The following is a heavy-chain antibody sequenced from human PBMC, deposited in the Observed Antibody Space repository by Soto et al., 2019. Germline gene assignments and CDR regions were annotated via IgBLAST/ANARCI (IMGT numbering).Heavy chain of an antibody. CDR2: ISAYNGDT. Sequence: GASVKVSCKASGYTFNSYGITWVRQAPGQGLEWMGWISAYNGDTNYAQNFRGRVTMTTDTSTSTAYMELRSLRSDDTAMYYCARDIVHTRDKNRFDPWGQGTQVTVSS. CDR3: ARDIVHTRDKNRFDP. J-gene: IGHJ5*02. D-gene: IGHD5-12*01. CDR1: GYTFNSYG. V-gene: IGHV1-18*01.